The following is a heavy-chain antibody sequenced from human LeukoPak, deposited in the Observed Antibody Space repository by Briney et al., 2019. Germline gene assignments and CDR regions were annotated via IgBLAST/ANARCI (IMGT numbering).Heavy chain of an antibody. D-gene: IGHD1-26*01. Sequence: PGGSLRLSCAAAGFTFDSYWMSWVRQAPGKGLEWVANIKEDGSEKYYGDSVKGRFTISRDNAKNSLYLQMNSLRAEDTAVYYCAKVPNRGAYLDYWGQGTLVTVSS. V-gene: IGHV3-7*03. CDR1: GFTFDSYW. J-gene: IGHJ4*02. CDR2: IKEDGSEK. CDR3: AKVPNRGAYLDY.